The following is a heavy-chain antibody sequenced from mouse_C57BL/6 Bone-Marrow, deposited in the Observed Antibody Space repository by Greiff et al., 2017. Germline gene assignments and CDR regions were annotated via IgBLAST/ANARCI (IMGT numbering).Heavy chain of an antibody. CDR3: ARQGHYYGSPWFAY. V-gene: IGHV5-6*01. CDR1: GFTFSSYG. CDR2: ISSGGSYT. Sequence: EVKLQESGGDLVKPGGSLKLSCAASGFTFSSYGMSWVRQTPDKRLEWVATISSGGSYTYYPDSVKGRFTISRDNAKNTLYLQMSSLKSEDTAMYYCARQGHYYGSPWFAYWGQGTLVTVSA. J-gene: IGHJ3*01. D-gene: IGHD1-1*01.